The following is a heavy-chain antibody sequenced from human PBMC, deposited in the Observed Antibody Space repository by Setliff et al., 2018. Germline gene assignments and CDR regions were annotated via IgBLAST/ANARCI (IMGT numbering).Heavy chain of an antibody. J-gene: IGHJ4*02. CDR2: INWSGGTA. CDR1: GFTFKDYG. V-gene: IGHV3-20*04. Sequence: PGGSLRLSCAASGFTFKDYGMAWVRQSPGKGLEWVAGINWSGGTAGYADSVRGRFTISRDNAKSSVYLQMSSLRAEDTALYYCTRVTHGLAAPEDYWGQGTLVTVSS. D-gene: IGHD2-15*01. CDR3: TRVTHGLAAPEDY.